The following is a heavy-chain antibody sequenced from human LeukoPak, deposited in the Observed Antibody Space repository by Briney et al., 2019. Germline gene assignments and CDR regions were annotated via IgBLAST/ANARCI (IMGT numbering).Heavy chain of an antibody. J-gene: IGHJ6*03. CDR3: ASQVVPAADDYYYYYMDV. Sequence: GGSLRLSCAASGFTFSSYWMSWVRQAPGKGLEWVANIKQDGSEKYYVDSVKGRFTISRDNAKNSLYLQMNSLRAEDKAVYYCASQVVPAADDYYYYYMDVWGKGTTVTVSS. D-gene: IGHD2-2*01. V-gene: IGHV3-7*01. CDR1: GFTFSSYW. CDR2: IKQDGSEK.